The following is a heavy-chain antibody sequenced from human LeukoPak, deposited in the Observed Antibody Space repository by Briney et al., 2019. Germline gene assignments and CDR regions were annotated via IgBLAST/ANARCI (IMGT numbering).Heavy chain of an antibody. V-gene: IGHV1-18*01. CDR3: ARDDSSGYYLPIYFDY. J-gene: IGHJ4*02. CDR2: ISAYNGNT. CDR1: GYTFTSYG. D-gene: IGHD3-22*01. Sequence: ASVKVSCKASGYTFTSYGISWVRQAPGQGLEWMGWISAYNGNTNYAQKLQGRVTMTTDTSTSTAYMELRSLRSDDTAVYHCARDDSSGYYLPIYFDYWGQGTLVTVSS.